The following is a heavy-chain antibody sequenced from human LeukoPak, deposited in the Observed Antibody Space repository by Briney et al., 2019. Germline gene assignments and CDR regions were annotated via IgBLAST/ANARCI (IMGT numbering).Heavy chain of an antibody. V-gene: IGHV3-21*01. CDR2: ISSSSSYI. CDR3: AKRKVAAAFDY. J-gene: IGHJ4*02. Sequence: GGSLRLSCAASGFTFSRYEMNWVRQAPGKGLEWVSSISSSSSYIYYADSVKGRFTISRDNAKNSLYLQMNSLRAEDTAVYYCAKRKVAAAFDYWGQGTLVTVSS. D-gene: IGHD6-13*01. CDR1: GFTFSRYE.